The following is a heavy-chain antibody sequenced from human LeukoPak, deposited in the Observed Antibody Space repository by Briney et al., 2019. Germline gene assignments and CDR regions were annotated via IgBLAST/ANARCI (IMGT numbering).Heavy chain of an antibody. CDR1: GGSFSGYY. J-gene: IGHJ4*02. D-gene: IGHD6-13*01. CDR2: INHSGST. Sequence: SETLSLTCAVYGGSFSGYYWSWIRQPPGKGLEGIGEINHSGSTNYNPSLKSRVTISVGTSKNQFSLKLSSVTAADTAVYYFARGPKQLVYWGQGTLVTVSS. V-gene: IGHV4-34*01. CDR3: ARGPKQLVY.